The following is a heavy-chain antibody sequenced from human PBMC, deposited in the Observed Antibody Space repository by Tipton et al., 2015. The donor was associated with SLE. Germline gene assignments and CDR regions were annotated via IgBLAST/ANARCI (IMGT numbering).Heavy chain of an antibody. V-gene: IGHV4-31*11. CDR2: IYQSGTT. J-gene: IGHJ4*02. D-gene: IGHD2-8*01. Sequence: TLSLTCAVSGDSVSSGGYYWSWIRQYPGKGLEWIGCIYQSGTTFYNPSLKSRVTIPGDTSKSHFSLNLNSVTAADTAVYYCVRLRSKVLIDYWGQGTLVTVSS. CDR1: GDSVSSGGYY. CDR3: VRLRSKVLIDY.